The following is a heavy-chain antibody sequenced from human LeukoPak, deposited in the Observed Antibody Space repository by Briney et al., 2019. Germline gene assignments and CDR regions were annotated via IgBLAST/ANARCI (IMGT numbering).Heavy chain of an antibody. J-gene: IGHJ5*02. CDR3: AQDIPIEQVPGLGPGS. CDR1: EFTVSTNY. CDR2: IYSAGTT. D-gene: IGHD3-9*01. V-gene: IGHV3-66*01. Sequence: GGSLRLSCAASEFTVSTNYMSWVRQAPGKGLEWLSVIYSAGTTYYADSVKGRFTISRDNSKNTVYLQMNSLRTEDTAVYFCAQDIPIEQVPGLGPGSWGQGTLVTVSS.